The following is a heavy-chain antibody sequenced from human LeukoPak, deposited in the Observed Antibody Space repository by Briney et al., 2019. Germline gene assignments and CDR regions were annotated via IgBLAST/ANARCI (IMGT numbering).Heavy chain of an antibody. CDR3: ARHKRHGSGRQIDAVDI. J-gene: IGHJ3*02. CDR2: IYYIGST. Sequence: SEALSLTCTVSGASISSGSYYWGWIRQFPGKELEWIGSIYYIGSTYYNPSLKSRVTVSLDTPNNQFSLKLSSATAADTAVYYCARHKRHGSGRQIDAVDIWGQGTMVTVSS. CDR1: GASISSGSYY. D-gene: IGHD3-10*01. V-gene: IGHV4-39*01.